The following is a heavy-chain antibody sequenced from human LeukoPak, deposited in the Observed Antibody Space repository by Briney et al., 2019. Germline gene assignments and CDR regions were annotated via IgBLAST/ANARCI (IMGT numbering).Heavy chain of an antibody. CDR3: ARDGPPIVVVPAALQYYYYYGMDV. D-gene: IGHD2-2*02. J-gene: IGHJ6*02. Sequence: RGSLRLSCAASGFTFSSYSMNWVRQAPGKGLEWVSSISSSSSYIYYADSVKGRFTISRDNAKNSLYLQMNSLRAEDTAVYYCARDGPPIVVVPAALQYYYYYGMDVWGQGTTVTVSS. CDR1: GFTFSSYS. V-gene: IGHV3-21*01. CDR2: ISSSSSYI.